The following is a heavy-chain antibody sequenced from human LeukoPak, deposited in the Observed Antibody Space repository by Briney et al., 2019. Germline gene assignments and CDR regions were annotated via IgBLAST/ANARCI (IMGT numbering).Heavy chain of an antibody. V-gene: IGHV3-7*01. D-gene: IGHD2-8*02. CDR3: ATYTQHFGAPGGADY. CDR1: GFTLSDYW. Sequence: GGPLRLSCAVSGFTLSDYWMRWVRQAPGKGLEWVAAINKDGSEIQYVNSVKGRFTISRDNARNSVYLQMTSLGAEDTAVYYCATYTQHFGAPGGADYWGLGTLVTVSS. J-gene: IGHJ4*02. CDR2: INKDGSEI.